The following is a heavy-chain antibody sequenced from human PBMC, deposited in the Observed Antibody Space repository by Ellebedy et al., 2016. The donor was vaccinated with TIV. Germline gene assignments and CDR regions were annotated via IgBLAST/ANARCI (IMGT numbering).Heavy chain of an antibody. V-gene: IGHV3-23*01. CDR2: ITGIDDGT. J-gene: IGHJ4*02. D-gene: IGHD6-6*01. CDR1: GFTFTNYA. CDR3: AKDHSGSSAVDY. Sequence: GGSLRLXXAASGFTFTNYAMNWVRQAPGKGLEWVSAITGIDDGTYYADSVKGRFTISRDNSKNTLYLQMNTLRAEDTAVYYCAKDHSGSSAVDYWGQGTLVTVSS.